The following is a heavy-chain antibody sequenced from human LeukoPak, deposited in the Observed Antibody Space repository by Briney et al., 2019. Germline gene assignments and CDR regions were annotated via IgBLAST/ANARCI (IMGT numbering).Heavy chain of an antibody. Sequence: SETLSLTCTVSGGSIGSHYWAWIRQPPGKGLEWIGYISYTGTTNYNPSLKSRVTISVDTSKNQFSLKLRSVTAADTAVYYCAREGYSSNWYDYWGQGTLVTVSS. V-gene: IGHV4-59*11. CDR3: AREGYSSNWYDY. CDR1: GGSIGSHY. J-gene: IGHJ5*01. D-gene: IGHD6-13*01. CDR2: ISYTGTT.